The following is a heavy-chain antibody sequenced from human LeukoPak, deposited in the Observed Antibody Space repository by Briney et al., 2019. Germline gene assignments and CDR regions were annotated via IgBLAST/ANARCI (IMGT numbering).Heavy chain of an antibody. CDR1: SGSFSGYY. D-gene: IGHD3-10*01. Sequence: PSETLSLTCAVYSGSFSGYYWSWIRQPPGKGLEWIGEINHSGSTNYNPSLKSRVTISVDTSKNQFSLKLSSVTAADTAVYYCARGQDYYGSGSYYNGGLDYWGQGTLVTVSS. V-gene: IGHV4-34*01. CDR2: INHSGST. J-gene: IGHJ4*02. CDR3: ARGQDYYGSGSYYNGGLDY.